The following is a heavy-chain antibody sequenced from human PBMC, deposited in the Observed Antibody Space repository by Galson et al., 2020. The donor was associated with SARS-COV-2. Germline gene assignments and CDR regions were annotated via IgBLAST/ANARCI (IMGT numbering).Heavy chain of an antibody. CDR3: ARHRNSFVDNVGY. V-gene: IGHV4-39*01. D-gene: IGHD2-21*01. Sequence: SETLSLTCTVSGDSISSGGNYWACIRQPPGKGLEWIGRLFYGGGTYYTSSLKGRVTISVDTSQYLFSLRTNSVTAADTAVYFCARHRNSFVDNVGYWGQGARVNVSS. J-gene: IGHJ4*02. CDR2: LFYGGGT. CDR1: GDSISSGGNY.